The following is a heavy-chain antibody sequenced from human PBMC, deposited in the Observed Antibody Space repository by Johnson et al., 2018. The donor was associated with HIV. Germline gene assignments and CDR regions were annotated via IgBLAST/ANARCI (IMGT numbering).Heavy chain of an antibody. CDR2: ISSSGTAK. D-gene: IGHD3-10*01. V-gene: IGHV3-11*01. Sequence: QVQLVESGGGLVKPGGSLRLSCAASGFTFSDYYMNWVRQAPGKGLEWLSYISSSGTAKYYADSVKGRFTISRDNSKNTLYLQMNSLRAEDTAVYYCARGPTRFAAFDIWGQGTIVTVSS. CDR1: GFTFSDYY. J-gene: IGHJ3*02. CDR3: ARGPTRFAAFDI.